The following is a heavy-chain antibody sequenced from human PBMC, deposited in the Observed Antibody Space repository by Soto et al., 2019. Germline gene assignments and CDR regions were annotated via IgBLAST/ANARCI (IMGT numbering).Heavy chain of an antibody. CDR2: ISSGGSST. CDR3: ARGALGVVVTAIPHDY. Sequence: EVQLVESGGGLVQPGGSLRLSCAASGFSFSSYWMHWVRQAPGKGLVWVSRISSGGSSTSYADSVKGRFTISRDNAKNTLDLPTHGSRAEDTAVYYVARGALGVVVTAIPHDYWGQGNLVTVSS. J-gene: IGHJ4*02. D-gene: IGHD2-21*02. CDR1: GFSFSSYW. V-gene: IGHV3-74*01.